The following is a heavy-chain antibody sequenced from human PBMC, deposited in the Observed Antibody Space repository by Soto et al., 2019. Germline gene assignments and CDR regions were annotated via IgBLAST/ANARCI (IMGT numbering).Heavy chain of an antibody. CDR1: GFTFSSYA. CDR2: ISGSGGNT. D-gene: IGHD3-22*01. V-gene: IGHV3-23*01. CDR3: AKRAHHASSGPTDY. Sequence: PGGSLRLSCAASGFTFSSYALTWVRQAPGKGLEWVSAISGSGGNTYYADSVKGRFTISRDDSRNTLYLQMNSLRTEDTAVYYCAKRAHHASSGPTDYWGQGTLVTVSS. J-gene: IGHJ4*02.